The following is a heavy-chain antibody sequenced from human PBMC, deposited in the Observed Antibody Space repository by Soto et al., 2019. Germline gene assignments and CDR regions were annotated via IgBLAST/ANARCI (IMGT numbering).Heavy chain of an antibody. CDR3: ARTYYYDSSGYYYDY. CDR2: IYYSGST. J-gene: IGHJ4*02. D-gene: IGHD3-22*01. Sequence: SETLSLTCTVSGGSISSYYWSWIRQPPGKGLEWIGYIYYSGSTNYNPSLKSRVTISVDTSKNQFSLKLSSVTAADTAVYYCARTYYYDSSGYYYDYWGQGTLVTVSS. V-gene: IGHV4-59*08. CDR1: GGSISSYY.